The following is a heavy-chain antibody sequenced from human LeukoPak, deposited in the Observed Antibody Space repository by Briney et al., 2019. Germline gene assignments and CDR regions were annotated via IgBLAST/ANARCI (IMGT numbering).Heavy chain of an antibody. CDR1: GFTFSSDW. J-gene: IGHJ4*02. CDR3: ASASSHRIAAGGDY. D-gene: IGHD6-13*01. Sequence: GGSLRLSCAASGFTFSSDWMHWVRQAPGKGLVWVSRISGDGSSRNYADSVKGRFTISRDNAKNTVYLQMNSLRAEDTAVYHCASASSHRIAAGGDYWGQGTLVTVSS. V-gene: IGHV3-74*01. CDR2: ISGDGSSR.